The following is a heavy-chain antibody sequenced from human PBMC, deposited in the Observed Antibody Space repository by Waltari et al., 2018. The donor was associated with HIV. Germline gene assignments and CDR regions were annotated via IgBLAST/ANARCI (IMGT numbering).Heavy chain of an antibody. D-gene: IGHD2-15*01. Sequence: QLHLQESGPGLVKPSETLSLTCIVSGGSIGSSNYYWGWLRQPPGKGLEWIGSIYYNGNTYYKSSLKSRVTISVDTSKNQFSLKVSSVTAADTAVYYCATTPDLGFCSGGSCRWFDPWGQGTLVTVSS. V-gene: IGHV4-39*01. CDR1: GGSIGSSNYY. CDR2: IYYNGNT. J-gene: IGHJ5*02. CDR3: ATTPDLGFCSGGSCRWFDP.